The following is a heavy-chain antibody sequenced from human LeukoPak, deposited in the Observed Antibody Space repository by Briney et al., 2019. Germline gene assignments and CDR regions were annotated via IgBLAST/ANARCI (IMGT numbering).Heavy chain of an antibody. CDR1: GGSISSGGYY. CDR3: ARGSSPLPFDY. J-gene: IGHJ4*02. V-gene: IGHV4-31*03. Sequence: SETLSLTCTVSGGSISSGGYYGSWIRQHPGKGLEWIGYIYYSGSTYYNPSLKSRVTVSVDTSKNQASLKLSSVTAADTAVYYCARGSSPLPFDYGGQGTLVTVSS. D-gene: IGHD6-13*01. CDR2: IYYSGST.